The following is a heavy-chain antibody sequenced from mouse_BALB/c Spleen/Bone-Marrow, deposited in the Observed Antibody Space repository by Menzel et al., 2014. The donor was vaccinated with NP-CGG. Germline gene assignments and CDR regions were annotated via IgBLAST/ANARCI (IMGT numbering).Heavy chain of an antibody. Sequence: VQLVESGTELMKPGASVKISCKATGYTFXSYWIEWVDQRPGHGLEWTGEILPGSGSTNYNEKFKGKATFTADTSSNTAHMQLSSLTSEDSAVYYCARRGHGFAWFAYWGQGTLVTVSA. V-gene: IGHV1-9*01. D-gene: IGHD1-2*01. J-gene: IGHJ3*01. CDR1: GYTFXSYW. CDR3: ARRGHGFAWFAY. CDR2: ILPGSGST.